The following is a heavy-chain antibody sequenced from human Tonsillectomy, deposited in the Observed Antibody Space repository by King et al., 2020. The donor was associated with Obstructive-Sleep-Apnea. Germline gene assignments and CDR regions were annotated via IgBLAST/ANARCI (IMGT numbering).Heavy chain of an antibody. J-gene: IGHJ4*02. CDR2: SFYSGST. D-gene: IGHD2-2*03. Sequence: YWGWIRQAPGKGLEWIGNSFYSGSTYYNPSLESRVTITVDTSKGQFSLNLNSVTAADTAVYFCAKRGYLDSLPLYCWGQGTLVTVSS. CDR3: AKRGYLDSLPLYC. V-gene: IGHV4-39*01. CDR1: Y.